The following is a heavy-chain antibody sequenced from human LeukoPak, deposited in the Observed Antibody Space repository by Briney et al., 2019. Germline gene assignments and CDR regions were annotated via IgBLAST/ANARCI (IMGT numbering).Heavy chain of an antibody. J-gene: IGHJ6*02. CDR3: ARGLRRPCSSTSCYTNYYYGMDV. Sequence: SETLSLTCAVYGGSFSGYYWSWIRQPPGKGLEWTGEINHSGSTNYNPSLKSRVTISVDTSKNQFSLKLSSVTAADTAVYYCARGLRRPCSSTSCYTNYYYGMDVWGQGTTVTVSS. CDR1: GGSFSGYY. V-gene: IGHV4-34*01. D-gene: IGHD2-2*02. CDR2: INHSGST.